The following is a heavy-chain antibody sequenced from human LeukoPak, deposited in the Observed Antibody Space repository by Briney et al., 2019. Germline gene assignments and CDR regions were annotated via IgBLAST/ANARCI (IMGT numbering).Heavy chain of an antibody. CDR1: GFTFDDYA. CDR2: ISWNSGSI. J-gene: IGHJ4*02. Sequence: PGRSLRLSCAASGFTFDDYAMHWVRHAPGKGLEWVSGISWNSGSIGYADSVKGRFTISRDNAKNSLYLQMNSLRAEDTALYYCAKDRLCYYDSSGYKDYWGQGTLVTVSS. D-gene: IGHD3-22*01. V-gene: IGHV3-9*01. CDR3: AKDRLCYYDSSGYKDY.